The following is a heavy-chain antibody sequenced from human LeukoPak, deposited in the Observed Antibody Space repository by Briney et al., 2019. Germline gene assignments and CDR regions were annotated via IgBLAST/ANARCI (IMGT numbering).Heavy chain of an antibody. CDR2: ISYDGSNK. Sequence: GGSLRLSCAASGFTFSSYGMHWVRQAPGKGLEWVAVISYDGSNKYYADSVKGRFTISRDNSKNTLYLQMNSLRAEDTAVYYCARWFGELNYYGMDVWGQGTTVTVSS. CDR3: ARWFGELNYYGMDV. J-gene: IGHJ6*02. CDR1: GFTFSSYG. V-gene: IGHV3-30*03. D-gene: IGHD3-10*01.